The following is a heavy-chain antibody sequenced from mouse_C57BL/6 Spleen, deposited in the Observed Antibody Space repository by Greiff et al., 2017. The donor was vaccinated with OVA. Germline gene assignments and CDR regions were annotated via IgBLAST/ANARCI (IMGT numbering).Heavy chain of an antibody. D-gene: IGHD2-5*01. Sequence: QVQLQQPGAELVKPGASVKLSCKASGYTFTSYWMQWVKQRPGQGLEWIGEIDPPDSYTNYNQKFKGKATLTVDTSSSTAYMQLSSLTSEDSAVYYCVRKSNYEAWFAYWGQGTLVTVSA. CDR2: IDPPDSYT. CDR1: GYTFTSYW. V-gene: IGHV1-50*01. J-gene: IGHJ3*01. CDR3: VRKSNYEAWFAY.